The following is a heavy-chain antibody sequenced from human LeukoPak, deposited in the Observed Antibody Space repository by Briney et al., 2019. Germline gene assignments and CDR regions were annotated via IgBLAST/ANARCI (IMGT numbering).Heavy chain of an antibody. Sequence: GASVKVSCKASGGTFSSYAISWVRQAPGQGLEWMGWINPNSGGTNYAQKFQGRVTMTRDTSISTAYMELSRLRSDDTAVYYCARDHSSGRAPYYYMDVWGKGTTVTVSS. V-gene: IGHV1-2*02. D-gene: IGHD6-19*01. CDR2: INPNSGGT. CDR1: GGTFSSYA. J-gene: IGHJ6*03. CDR3: ARDHSSGRAPYYYMDV.